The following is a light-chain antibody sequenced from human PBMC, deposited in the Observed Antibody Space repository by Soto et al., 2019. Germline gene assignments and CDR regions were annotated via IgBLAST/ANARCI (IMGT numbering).Light chain of an antibody. Sequence: DIQMTQSPSTLSASVGDRVTITCRASQSISSWLVWYQQKPGKAPKLLIYRASNLESGVPSRFSGSGSGTEFTLTISSLQSDDFAPYYCQHYNSYPLTFGGGTKVEIK. V-gene: IGKV1-5*03. CDR1: QSISSW. J-gene: IGKJ4*01. CDR2: RAS. CDR3: QHYNSYPLT.